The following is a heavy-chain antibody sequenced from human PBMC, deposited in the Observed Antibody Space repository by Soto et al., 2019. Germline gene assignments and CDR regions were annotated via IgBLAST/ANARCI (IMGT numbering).Heavy chain of an antibody. CDR2: IIPIFGTA. V-gene: IGHV1-69*13. J-gene: IGHJ6*02. CDR1: GGTFSSYA. D-gene: IGHD3-3*01. Sequence: SVKVSCKASGGTFSSYAISWVRQAPGQGLEWMGGIIPIFGTANYAQKFQGRVTITADESTSTAYMELSSLRSEDTAVYYCARSTTPITIFGVVTYYYYYYGMDVWGQGTTVTVSS. CDR3: ARSTTPITIFGVVTYYYYYYGMDV.